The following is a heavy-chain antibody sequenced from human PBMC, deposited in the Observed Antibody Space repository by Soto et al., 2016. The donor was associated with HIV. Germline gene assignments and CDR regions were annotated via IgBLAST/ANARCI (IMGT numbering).Heavy chain of an antibody. V-gene: IGHV4-39*01. Sequence: QLQLQESGPGLVKPSETPSLTCTVSGGSISSSLYWGWIRQPPGKGLEWIGSFYYTGTTYYSPSLKSRVTISIDTSKNQFSLKLTSVTAADTAVYYCARHGVELGHWYFDLWGRGTLVSAS. CDR3: ARHGVELGHWYFDL. CDR1: GGSISSSLY. J-gene: IGHJ2*01. CDR2: FYYTGTT. D-gene: IGHD7-27*01.